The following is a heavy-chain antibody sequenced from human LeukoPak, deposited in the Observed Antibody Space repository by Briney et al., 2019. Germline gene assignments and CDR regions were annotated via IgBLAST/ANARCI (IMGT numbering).Heavy chain of an antibody. J-gene: IGHJ4*02. CDR2: ISGSGGST. D-gene: IGHD3-22*01. CDR3: AKDPDYNDSSGNFDY. CDR1: GFTFSSYA. Sequence: GGSLRLSCAASGFTFSSYAMSWVRQAPGKGLEWVSAISGSGGSTYYADSVKGRFTISRDNSKNTLYLQMNSLRAEDTAVYYCAKDPDYNDSSGNFDYWGQGTLVTVSS. V-gene: IGHV3-23*01.